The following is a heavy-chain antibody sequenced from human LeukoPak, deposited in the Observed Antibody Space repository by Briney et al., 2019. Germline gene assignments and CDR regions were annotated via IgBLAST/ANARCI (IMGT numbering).Heavy chain of an antibody. Sequence: PGGYLRLSCAASGFTFSSYAMSWVRQAPGKGLEWVANIKQDGSEKYYVDSVKGRFTISRDNAKNSLYLKMNRLRAEDTAVYYCARVCSYHAFDIWGQGTMVTVSS. J-gene: IGHJ3*02. V-gene: IGHV3-7*01. CDR2: IKQDGSEK. CDR3: ARVCSYHAFDI. CDR1: GFTFSSYA.